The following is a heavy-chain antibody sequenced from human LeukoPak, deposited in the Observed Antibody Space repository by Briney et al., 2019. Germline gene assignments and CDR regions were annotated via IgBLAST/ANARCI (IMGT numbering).Heavy chain of an antibody. CDR2: INWNGGST. V-gene: IGHV3-20*04. J-gene: IGHJ3*02. Sequence: PGGSPRLSCAASGFTFDDYGMSWVRQAPGKGLEWVSGINWNGGSTGYADSVKGRFTISRDNAKNSLYLQMNSLRAEDTALYYCARDYGDYVGPVAFDIWGQGTMVTVSS. CDR3: ARDYGDYVGPVAFDI. D-gene: IGHD4-17*01. CDR1: GFTFDDYG.